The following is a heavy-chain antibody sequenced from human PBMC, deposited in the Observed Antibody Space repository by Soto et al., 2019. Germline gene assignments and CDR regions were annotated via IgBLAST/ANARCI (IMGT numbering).Heavy chain of an antibody. CDR2: IIPILGIA. Sequence: QVQLVQSGAEVKKPGSSVKVSCKASGGTFSSYTISWVRQAPGQGLEWMGRIIPILGIANYAQKFQGRVTITADKSTSTAYMELSSLRSEYTAVYYCARDHTTVTTIGYYYYGMDVWGQGTTVTVSS. CDR3: ARDHTTVTTIGYYYYGMDV. CDR1: GGTFSSYT. J-gene: IGHJ6*02. D-gene: IGHD4-17*01. V-gene: IGHV1-69*08.